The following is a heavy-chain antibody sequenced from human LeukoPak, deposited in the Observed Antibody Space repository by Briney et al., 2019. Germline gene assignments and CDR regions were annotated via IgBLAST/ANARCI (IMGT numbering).Heavy chain of an antibody. CDR1: GFTFGDYA. CDR3: TRVPPPNSGYYYYMDV. Sequence: GGSLRLSCTASGFTFGDYAMSWFRQAPGKGLEWVGFIRSKAYGGTTEYAASVKGRFTISRDDSKSIAYLQMNSLKTEDTAVYYCTRVPPPNSGYYYYMDVWGKGTTVTVSS. J-gene: IGHJ6*03. D-gene: IGHD3-10*01. V-gene: IGHV3-49*03. CDR2: IRSKAYGGTT.